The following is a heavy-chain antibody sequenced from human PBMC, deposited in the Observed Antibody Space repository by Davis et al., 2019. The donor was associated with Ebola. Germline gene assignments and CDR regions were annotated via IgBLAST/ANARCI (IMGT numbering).Heavy chain of an antibody. CDR1: GFTFSGSA. J-gene: IGHJ6*02. CDR3: ARDSLGYYDSSGYYFLAYYGMDV. Sequence: GESLKISCAASGFTFSGSAMHWVRQASGKGLEWVGRIRSKANSYATAYAASVKGRFTISRDDSKNTAYLQMNSLRAEDTAVYYCARDSLGYYDSSGYYFLAYYGMDVWGQGTTVTVSS. CDR2: IRSKANSYAT. V-gene: IGHV3-73*01. D-gene: IGHD3-22*01.